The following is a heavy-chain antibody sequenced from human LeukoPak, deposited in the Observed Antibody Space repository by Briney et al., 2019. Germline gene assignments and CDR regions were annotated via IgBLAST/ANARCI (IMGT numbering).Heavy chain of an antibody. Sequence: GGSLRLSCAASGFTFSSYSMNWVQQAPGKGLEWVSSISSSSSYIYYADSVKGRFTISRDNAKNSLYLQMNSLRAEDTAVYYCARARVRTVTRDGAFDIWGQGTMVTVSS. D-gene: IGHD4-17*01. V-gene: IGHV3-21*01. CDR1: GFTFSSYS. CDR3: ARARVRTVTRDGAFDI. J-gene: IGHJ3*02. CDR2: ISSSSSYI.